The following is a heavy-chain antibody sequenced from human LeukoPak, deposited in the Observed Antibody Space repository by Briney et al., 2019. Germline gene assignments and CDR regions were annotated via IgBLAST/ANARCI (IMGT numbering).Heavy chain of an antibody. V-gene: IGHV4-38-2*02. J-gene: IGHJ3*02. Sequence: SETLSLTCTVSGYSISSDYYWGWIRQPPGQGLEWIVSTFHSGNTYYNPSLQSRVTISVDTSKKQFSLKLSSVTAADTAIYYCARVPDAFDIWGQGTMVTVSS. CDR3: ARVPDAFDI. CDR2: TFHSGNT. CDR1: GYSISSDYY.